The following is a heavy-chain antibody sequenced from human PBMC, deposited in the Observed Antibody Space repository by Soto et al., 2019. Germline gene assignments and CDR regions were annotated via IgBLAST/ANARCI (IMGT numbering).Heavy chain of an antibody. CDR2: IYPGDSDT. D-gene: IGHD1-26*01. J-gene: IGHJ4*02. CDR1: ADRFSPYW. Sequence: VESVSISCEPSADRFSPYWIGWALQRPGKGPEWMAIIYPGDSDTRENPSFQGQVTISADKSSNTVHLQWRSLKASDTAIYYCARLGGIVDTGTWIQWGQGTTVTVSS. V-gene: IGHV5-51*01. CDR3: ARLGGIVDTGTWIQ.